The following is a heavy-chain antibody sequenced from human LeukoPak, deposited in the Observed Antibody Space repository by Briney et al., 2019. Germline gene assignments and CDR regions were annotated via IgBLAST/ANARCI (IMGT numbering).Heavy chain of an antibody. CDR2: ISSSGSTM. D-gene: IGHD5-18*01. CDR1: GFTFSSAA. Sequence: PGGSLRLSCAASGFTFSSAAMKWVRQAPGKGLEWVSYISSSGSTMYYADSVKGRFTISRDNAKNSLYLQMNSLRAEDTAVYYCAREDTAMVTTDYWGQGTLVTVSS. CDR3: AREDTAMVTTDY. J-gene: IGHJ4*02. V-gene: IGHV3-48*03.